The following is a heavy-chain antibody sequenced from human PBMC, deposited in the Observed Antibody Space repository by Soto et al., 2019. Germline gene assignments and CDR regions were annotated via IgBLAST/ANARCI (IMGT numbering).Heavy chain of an antibody. V-gene: IGHV4-59*01. Sequence: SETLSLTCTVSGGSISSYYWSWIRQPPGKGLEWIGYIYYSGSTNYNPSLKSRVTISVDTSKNQFSLKLSSVTAADTAVYYCARPVAAPGSFWFDPWGQGTLVTVSS. CDR2: IYYSGST. J-gene: IGHJ5*02. CDR3: ARPVAAPGSFWFDP. CDR1: GGSISSYY. D-gene: IGHD6-19*01.